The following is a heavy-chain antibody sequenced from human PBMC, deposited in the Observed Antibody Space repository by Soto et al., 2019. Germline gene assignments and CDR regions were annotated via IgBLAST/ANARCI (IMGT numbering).Heavy chain of an antibody. CDR2: ISPNGQGI. V-gene: IGHV3-23*01. D-gene: IGHD4-4*01. J-gene: IGHJ4*02. CDR1: GFTGTSHG. Sequence: EVKLLESGGGLVQPGGSLRLSCGVSGFTGTSHGVSWVRQAPGKGLEWVSAISPNGQGIWYADSVKVRFTISRDISRNTVFLQMDSLRAEDTAVYYCAKDRQYPRDYFHSLGQGTLVTVSS. CDR3: AKDRQYPRDYFHS.